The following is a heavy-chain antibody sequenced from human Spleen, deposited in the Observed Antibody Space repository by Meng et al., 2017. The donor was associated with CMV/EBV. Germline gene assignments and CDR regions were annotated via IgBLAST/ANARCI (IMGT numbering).Heavy chain of an antibody. Sequence: GGSLRLSCAASGFTFDRYGMHWVRQAPGKGLEWVAFIRYDGSNEYYADSVKGRFTVSRDNSKNTLYLQMNSLRAEDTAVYYCAKEEAYSSGWYGSYFDYWGQGTLVTVSS. CDR1: GFTFDRYG. CDR2: IRYDGSNE. D-gene: IGHD6-19*01. CDR3: AKEEAYSSGWYGSYFDY. V-gene: IGHV3-30*02. J-gene: IGHJ4*02.